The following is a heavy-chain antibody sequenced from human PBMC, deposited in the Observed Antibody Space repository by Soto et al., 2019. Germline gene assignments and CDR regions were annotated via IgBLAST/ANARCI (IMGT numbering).Heavy chain of an antibody. Sequence: VGSLGLSCAASGFTFSSYAMHWVRQAPGKGLEWVAVISYDGSNKYYADSVKGRFTISRDNSKNTLYLQMNSLRAEDTAVYYCARGIPQHCSSTSCRRRLYYYYGMDVWGQGTTVTVSS. V-gene: IGHV3-30-3*01. CDR3: ARGIPQHCSSTSCRRRLYYYYGMDV. CDR2: ISYDGSNK. J-gene: IGHJ6*02. CDR1: GFTFSSYA. D-gene: IGHD2-2*01.